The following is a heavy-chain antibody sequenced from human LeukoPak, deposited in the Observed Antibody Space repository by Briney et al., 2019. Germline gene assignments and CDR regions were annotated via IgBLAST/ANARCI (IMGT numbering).Heavy chain of an antibody. J-gene: IGHJ3*02. CDR1: GFTFSSYS. V-gene: IGHV3-15*07. CDR3: TTGGNVLVAGTRAFDI. D-gene: IGHD6-19*01. Sequence: PGGSLRLSCAASGFTFSSYSMNWVRQAPGKGLEWVGRIKSKIDGGTTDYAAPVKGRFTISRDDSKNTLYLQMNSLKTEDTAVYYCTTGGNVLVAGTRAFDIWGQGTVVTVSS. CDR2: IKSKIDGGTT.